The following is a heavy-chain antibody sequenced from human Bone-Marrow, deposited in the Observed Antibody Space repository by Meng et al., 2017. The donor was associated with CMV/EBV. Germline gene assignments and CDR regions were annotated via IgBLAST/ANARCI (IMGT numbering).Heavy chain of an antibody. CDR2: ISAYNGNT. D-gene: IGHD3-3*01. V-gene: IGHV1-18*01. Sequence: ASVKVSCKASGYTFTSYGISWVRQAPGQGLEWMGWISAYNGNTNYAQKLQGRVTMTTDTSTSTDYMELRSLRSYDTAVYYCARVSITIFGVVIPNWFDPWGQGTLVTVSS. CDR1: GYTFTSYG. CDR3: ARVSITIFGVVIPNWFDP. J-gene: IGHJ5*02.